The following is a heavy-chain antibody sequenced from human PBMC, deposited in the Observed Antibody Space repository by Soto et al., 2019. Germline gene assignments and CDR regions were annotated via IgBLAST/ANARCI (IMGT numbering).Heavy chain of an antibody. V-gene: IGHV6-1*01. J-gene: IGHJ3*02. CDR3: ARDPGRAGMVVTAHVIAFDI. CDR2: TYYRSKWYN. Sequence: SQTLSLTCAISGDSVSSNSAAWNWIRQSPSRGLEWLGRTYYRSKWYNDYAVSVKSRITINPDTSKNQFSLQLNSVTAEDTAVYFCARDPGRAGMVVTAHVIAFDIWGQGTXVTVSS. CDR1: GDSVSSNSAA. D-gene: IGHD2-21*02.